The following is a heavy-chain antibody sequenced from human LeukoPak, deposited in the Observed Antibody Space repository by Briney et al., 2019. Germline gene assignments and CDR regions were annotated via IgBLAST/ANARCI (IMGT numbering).Heavy chain of an antibody. D-gene: IGHD5-18*01. CDR3: AGSGYSYGYPFDY. CDR2: ISSSSSTI. J-gene: IGHJ4*02. V-gene: IGHV3-48*04. CDR1: GFTFSGYA. Sequence: GGSLRLSCAASGFTFSGYAIHWVRQAPGKGLEWVSYISSSSSTIYYADSVKGRFTISRDNAKNSLYLQMNSLRAEDTAVYYCAGSGYSYGYPFDYWGQGTLVTVSS.